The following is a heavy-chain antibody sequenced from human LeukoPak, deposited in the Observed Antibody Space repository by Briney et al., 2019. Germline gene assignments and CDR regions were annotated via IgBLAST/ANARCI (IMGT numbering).Heavy chain of an antibody. CDR1: GFTLSSYG. V-gene: IGHV3-33*08. CDR3: AREQRYYDILTGYYEYWFDP. CDR2: IWYDGSNK. D-gene: IGHD3-9*01. J-gene: IGHJ5*02. Sequence: GGSLRLSCAASGFTLSSYGMHWVRQAPGKGLEWVAVIWYDGSNKYYADSVKGRFTISRDNSKNTLYLQMNSLRAEDTAVYYCAREQRYYDILTGYYEYWFDPWGQGTLVTVSS.